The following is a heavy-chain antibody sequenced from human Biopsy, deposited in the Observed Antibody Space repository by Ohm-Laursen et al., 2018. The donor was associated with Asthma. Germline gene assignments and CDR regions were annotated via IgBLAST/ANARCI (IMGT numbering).Heavy chain of an antibody. CDR3: ARAVDYSHYYGMDV. D-gene: IGHD3-10*01. CDR1: GYTFNSAG. V-gene: IGHV1-18*01. CDR2: ISVYNGST. Sequence: ASVKVSCKTSGYTFNSAGITWVRQAPGQGLEWMGWISVYNGSTKVAQKLQDRVTMITDTSTSTAYMELRSLRSDDTAVYFCARAVDYSHYYGMDVWGQGTTVTVS. J-gene: IGHJ6*02.